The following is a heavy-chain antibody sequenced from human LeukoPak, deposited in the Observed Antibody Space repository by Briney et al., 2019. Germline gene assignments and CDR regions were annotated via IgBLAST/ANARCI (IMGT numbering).Heavy chain of an antibody. Sequence: SETLSLTCAVYGGSFSGYYWSWIRQPPGKGLEWIGYIYYSGSTNYNPSLKSRVTISVDTSKNQFSLKLSSVTAADTAVYYCARLGGGFDYWGQGTLVTVSS. CDR1: GGSFSGYY. CDR3: ARLGGGFDY. J-gene: IGHJ4*02. D-gene: IGHD3-16*01. CDR2: IYYSGST. V-gene: IGHV4-59*08.